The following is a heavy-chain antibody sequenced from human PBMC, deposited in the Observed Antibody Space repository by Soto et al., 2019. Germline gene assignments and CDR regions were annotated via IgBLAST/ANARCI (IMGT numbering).Heavy chain of an antibody. J-gene: IGHJ3*02. CDR3: TREWSHAFDI. CDR2: IHYSGST. CDR1: GGSISLYY. V-gene: IGHV4-59*07. D-gene: IGHD3-3*01. Sequence: PSDTLSLTCTVSGGSISLYYWSWLRQSPGKGLEWIGFIHYSGSTNYNPSLKSRVTISVDTSKNQFSLRLNSLTPADTAVYFCTREWSHAFDIWGPGTMVTVSS.